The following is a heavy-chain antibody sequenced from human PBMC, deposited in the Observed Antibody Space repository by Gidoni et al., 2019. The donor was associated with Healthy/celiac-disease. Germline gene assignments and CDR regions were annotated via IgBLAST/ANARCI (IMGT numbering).Heavy chain of an antibody. Sequence: QVHLQQWGAGLLKPSETLSLSCAVYGGSFSGYYWSCIRQPPGKGLECIGEINNSGSTNYNPSRKIQDTKSVDTPKNQFSLKVSSVTAADTAVYYGARARAYYDYSWGSPRNGRGHVDDWGQGTLVTVSS. J-gene: IGHJ4*02. CDR2: INNSGST. V-gene: IGHV4-34*01. D-gene: IGHD3-16*01. CDR1: GGSFSGYY. CDR3: ARARAYYDYSWGSPRNGRGHVDD.